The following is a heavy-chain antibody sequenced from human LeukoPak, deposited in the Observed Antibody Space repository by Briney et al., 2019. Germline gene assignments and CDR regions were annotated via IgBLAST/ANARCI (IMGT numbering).Heavy chain of an antibody. Sequence: GGSLRLSCAASGFTFSSYSMNWVRQAPGKGLEWVSAISGSGGSTYYADSVKGRFTISRDNSKNTLYLQMNSLRAEDTAVYYCAKVKGITMVRGVIINRPLDYWGQGTLVTVSS. J-gene: IGHJ4*02. D-gene: IGHD3-10*01. CDR2: ISGSGGST. CDR3: AKVKGITMVRGVIINRPLDY. CDR1: GFTFSSYS. V-gene: IGHV3-23*01.